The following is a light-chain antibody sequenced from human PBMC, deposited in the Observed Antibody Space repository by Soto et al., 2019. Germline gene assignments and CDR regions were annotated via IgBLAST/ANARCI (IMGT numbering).Light chain of an antibody. CDR3: QHYATYPLT. V-gene: IGKV3-20*01. J-gene: IGKJ4*01. CDR2: GAS. CDR1: QTVRSNF. Sequence: DIVLTQSPGTLSLSPGERATLSCRASQTVRSNFLAWYQRKPGQTPRLLIYGASSRANGIPDRFSGSGSGTDFTLTISRLDPEDFAVYYCQHYATYPLTFGGGTKVEI.